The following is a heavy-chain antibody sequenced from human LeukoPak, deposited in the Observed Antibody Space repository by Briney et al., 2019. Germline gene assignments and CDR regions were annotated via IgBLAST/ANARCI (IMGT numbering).Heavy chain of an antibody. CDR2: IYSSGST. V-gene: IGHV4-61*08. CDR1: GASISSGGYS. J-gene: IGHJ4*02. CDR3: ARRGYSTGWYYFDY. D-gene: IGHD6-19*01. Sequence: SETLSLTCTVSGASISSGGYSWSWIRQPPGKGLEWIGYIYSSGSTNYNPSLESRVTISVDTSKNQFSLKLSSVTAADTAVYYCARRGYSTGWYYFDYWGQGTLVTVSS.